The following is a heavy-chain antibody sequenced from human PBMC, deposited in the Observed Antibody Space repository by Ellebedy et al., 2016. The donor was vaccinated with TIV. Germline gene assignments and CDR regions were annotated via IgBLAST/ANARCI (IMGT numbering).Heavy chain of an antibody. D-gene: IGHD2-21*01. CDR3: ARGRRHSFCHS. Sequence: MPSETLSLTCTVSGGSVSSSGYFWGWTRQPPGKELEWIGSIYFSGITYYNPSLKSRVTLSLYTSKNQFSLRLTSVTAADTALYYCARGRRHSFCHSWGQGALVTVSS. J-gene: IGHJ4*02. CDR1: GGSVSSSGYF. V-gene: IGHV4-39*07. CDR2: IYFSGIT.